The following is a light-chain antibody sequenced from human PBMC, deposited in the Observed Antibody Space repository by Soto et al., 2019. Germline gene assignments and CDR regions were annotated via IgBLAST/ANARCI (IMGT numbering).Light chain of an antibody. CDR1: SSNIGGNS. CDR2: DDN. Sequence: QSVLTQPPSVSAARGQKVTISCSGSSSNIGGNSVSWYQQLPGTAPKLLIYDDNKRPSGIPDRFSGSKSGTSATLGITGFQTGDEADYYCGSWDSSLSAYVFGTGTKATVL. CDR3: GSWDSSLSAYV. V-gene: IGLV1-51*01. J-gene: IGLJ1*01.